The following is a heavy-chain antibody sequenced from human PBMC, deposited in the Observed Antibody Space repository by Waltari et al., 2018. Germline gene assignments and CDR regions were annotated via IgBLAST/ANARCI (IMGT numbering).Heavy chain of an antibody. V-gene: IGHV4-34*01. CDR1: GGSFSGYY. CDR3: ARLVPHDSVVVPAAVYYFDY. D-gene: IGHD2-2*01. CDR2: INHSGST. Sequence: QVQLQQWGAGLLKPSETLSLTCAVYGGSFSGYYWSWIRQPPGKGLEWIGEINHSGSTNYNPSLKRRVTISVDTSKNQFSLKLSSVTAADTSVYYCARLVPHDSVVVPAAVYYFDYWGQGTLVTVSS. J-gene: IGHJ4*02.